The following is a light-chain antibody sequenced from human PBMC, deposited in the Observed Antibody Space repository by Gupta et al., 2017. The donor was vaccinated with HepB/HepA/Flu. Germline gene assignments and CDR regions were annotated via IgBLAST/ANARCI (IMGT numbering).Light chain of an antibody. J-gene: IGLJ1*01. Sequence: QSVLTLPPSVSAAPGQTVTISCSGISSNTWNAYVSWYQQLPGTAPKLLIYDNNKRHSGIPDRFSGSKSGTSVTLGITGLQTGDEGDYYCGTWDNSRTTGSVFGNGTRVSVL. CDR3: GTWDNSRTTGSV. V-gene: IGLV1-51*01. CDR1: SSNTWNAY. CDR2: DNN.